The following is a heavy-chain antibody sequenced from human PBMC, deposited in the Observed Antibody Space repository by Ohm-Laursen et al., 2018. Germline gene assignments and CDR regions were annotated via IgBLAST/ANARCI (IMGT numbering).Heavy chain of an antibody. D-gene: IGHD3-16*01. CDR1: GGSISSYY. J-gene: IGHJ4*02. V-gene: IGHV4-59*01. CDR2: IYKSGST. CDR3: AKSRNWGDFDY. Sequence: TLSLTCSVSGGSISSYYWSWTRQSPGKGLEWIGYIYKSGSTNYDPSLKSRVTISVDTSKNQFSLKLSSVTAADTAVYYCAKSRNWGDFDYWGQGTLVTVSS.